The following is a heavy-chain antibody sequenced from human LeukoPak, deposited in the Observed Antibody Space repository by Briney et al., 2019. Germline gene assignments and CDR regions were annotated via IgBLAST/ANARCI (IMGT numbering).Heavy chain of an antibody. CDR1: GFTFSSYV. CDR2: ISDSGGGT. Sequence: HPGGSLRLSCAASGFTFSSYVMNWVRQAPGKGLEWVSGISDSGGGTYYADSVKGRFTIFRDNSKNTLYLQMNSLRAEDTAVYYCAKLPGRAADYWGQGTLVTVSS. V-gene: IGHV3-23*01. CDR3: AKLPGRAADY. J-gene: IGHJ4*02.